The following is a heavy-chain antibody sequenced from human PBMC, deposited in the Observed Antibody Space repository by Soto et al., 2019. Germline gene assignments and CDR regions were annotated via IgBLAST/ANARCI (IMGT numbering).Heavy chain of an antibody. CDR1: GFTFDDYA. D-gene: IGHD6-13*01. Sequence: DVQLVESGGGLVQPGRSLRLSCAASGFTFDDYAMHWVRQLPGKGLEWVSTISWNSGSMVYADSVKGRFTISRDNAKNSLFLQMNSLRAEDTALYYCAKDIWFGITAGGGLDVWGQGTTVTVSS. CDR2: ISWNSGSM. CDR3: AKDIWFGITAGGGLDV. J-gene: IGHJ6*02. V-gene: IGHV3-9*01.